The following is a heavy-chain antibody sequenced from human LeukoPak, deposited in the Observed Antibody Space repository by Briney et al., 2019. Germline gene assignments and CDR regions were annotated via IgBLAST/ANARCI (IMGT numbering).Heavy chain of an antibody. J-gene: IGHJ4*02. V-gene: IGHV3-15*07. CDR1: GFTFSNAW. CDR3: ATWDYFTKGPDY. D-gene: IGHD1-26*01. Sequence: GGSLRLSCTASGFTFSNAWMSWVRRAPGKGLEWVGRLKSKTDGGTTDYAAPVKGRFTMSRDDSKNTLYLQMSSLKTEDTAVYYCATWDYFTKGPDYWGQGTLVTVSS. CDR2: LKSKTDGGTT.